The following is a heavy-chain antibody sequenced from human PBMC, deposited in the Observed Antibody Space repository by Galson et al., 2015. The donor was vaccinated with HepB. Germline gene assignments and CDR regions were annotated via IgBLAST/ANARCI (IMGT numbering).Heavy chain of an antibody. D-gene: IGHD3-10*01. CDR3: AKTESTYYYGSGSPPYYMDV. CDR2: IQSGGGLQ. J-gene: IGHJ6*03. Sequence: SLRLSCAASGFIFSSFDMHWVRQAPGKGLEWVTYIQSGGGLQYYADSVKGRFTISRDNSKNTLYLQMNSLRAEDTAVYYCAKTESTYYYGSGSPPYYMDVWGKGTTVTVSS. V-gene: IGHV3-30*02. CDR1: GFIFSSFD.